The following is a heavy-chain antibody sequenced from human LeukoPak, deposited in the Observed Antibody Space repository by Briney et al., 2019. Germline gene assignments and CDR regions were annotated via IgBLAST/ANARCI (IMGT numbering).Heavy chain of an antibody. CDR2: INPSGGST. D-gene: IGHD5-18*01. CDR3: ARGWETWIQLWLLHVNWFDP. Sequence: ASVKVSCKASGYTFTRFYMHWVRQAPGQGLEWMGIINPSGGSTSYAQKFQGRVTMTRDMSTSTVYMELSSLRSEDTAVYYCARGWETWIQLWLLHVNWFDPWGQGTLVTVSS. CDR1: GYTFTRFY. J-gene: IGHJ5*02. V-gene: IGHV1-46*01.